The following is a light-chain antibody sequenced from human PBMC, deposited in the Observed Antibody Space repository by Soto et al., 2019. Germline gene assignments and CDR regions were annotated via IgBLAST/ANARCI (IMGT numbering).Light chain of an antibody. CDR1: SSDVGGYNY. CDR3: CSYADSYTLV. CDR2: DVS. Sequence: QSVLTQPRSVSGSPGQSVTISCTGTSSDVGGYNYVSWYQQHPGKAPKLMIYDVSKRPSGVPDRFSGSKSGNTASLTISGLQAEDEADYYCCSYADSYTLVFGTGTKLTVL. V-gene: IGLV2-11*01. J-gene: IGLJ1*01.